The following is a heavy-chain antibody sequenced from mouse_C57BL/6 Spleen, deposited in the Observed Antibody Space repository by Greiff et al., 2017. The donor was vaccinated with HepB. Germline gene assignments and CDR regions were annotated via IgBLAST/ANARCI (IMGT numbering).Heavy chain of an antibody. CDR2: SYPGDGDT. CDR1: GYAFSSSW. D-gene: IGHD2-4*01. CDR3: AGDYPLSY. J-gene: IGHJ3*01. V-gene: IGHV1-82*01. Sequence: VQLQESGPELVKPGASVKISCKASGYAFSSSWMNWVKQRPGKGLEWIGRSYPGDGDTNYNGKFKGKATLTADKSSSTAYMQISSLTSEDSAVYFCAGDYPLSYWGQGTLVTVSA.